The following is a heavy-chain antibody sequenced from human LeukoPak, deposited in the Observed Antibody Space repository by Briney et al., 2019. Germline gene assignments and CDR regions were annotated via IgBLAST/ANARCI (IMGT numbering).Heavy chain of an antibody. CDR2: ISGSGGST. CDR1: GFTFSRYA. CDR3: AKGSGYCSITRCYLDAFDI. J-gene: IGHJ3*02. D-gene: IGHD2-2*03. Sequence: GGSLRLSCAASGFTFSRYAMSWVRQAPGKGLEWVSAISGSGGSTYYADSVKGRFTISRDNSKNPLYLQMNRLRAEDSGVYYCAKGSGYCSITRCYLDAFDIWGEGTMVTVS. V-gene: IGHV3-23*01.